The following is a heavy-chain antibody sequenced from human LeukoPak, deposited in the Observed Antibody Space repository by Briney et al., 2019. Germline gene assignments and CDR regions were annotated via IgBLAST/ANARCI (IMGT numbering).Heavy chain of an antibody. V-gene: IGHV4-34*08. D-gene: IGHD4-17*01. CDR3: ADTTVTTGYFDY. CDR1: GFTFGDYG. J-gene: IGHJ4*02. CDR2: INHSGST. Sequence: KPGGSLRLSCTASGFTFGDYGMSWFRRAPGKGLEWIGEINHSGSTNYNPSLKSRVTISVDTSKNQFSLKLSSVTAADTAVYYCADTTVTTGYFDYWGQGTLVTVSS.